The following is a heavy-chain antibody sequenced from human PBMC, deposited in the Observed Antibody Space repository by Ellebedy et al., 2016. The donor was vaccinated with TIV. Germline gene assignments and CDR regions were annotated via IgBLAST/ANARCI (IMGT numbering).Heavy chain of an antibody. V-gene: IGHV4-59*01. Sequence: SETLSLTCTVSGGSISNYYWSWIRQPPGKGLEWIGYIFYSGSSHYHPSLKSRVTISVDTSKKQFSLRLSSVTAADTAIYYCARTIAVAGTFSFDYWGQGTLVTVSS. J-gene: IGHJ4*02. CDR2: IFYSGSS. CDR3: ARTIAVAGTFSFDY. D-gene: IGHD6-19*01. CDR1: GGSISNYY.